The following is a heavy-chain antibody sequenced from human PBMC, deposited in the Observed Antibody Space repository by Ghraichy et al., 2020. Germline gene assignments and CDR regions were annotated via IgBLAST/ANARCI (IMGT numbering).Heavy chain of an antibody. J-gene: IGHJ4*02. CDR2: IKQDESEK. CDR1: GFSFLSYW. Sequence: GESLNISCAASGFSFLSYWMGWVRQAPGKGLEWVATIKQDESEKYYADSVEGRFTISRDNAKNSLYLQMNSLRVEDTAVYYCAVQWLFDSWGQGTLVTVSS. CDR3: AVQWLFDS. D-gene: IGHD6-19*01. V-gene: IGHV3-7*02.